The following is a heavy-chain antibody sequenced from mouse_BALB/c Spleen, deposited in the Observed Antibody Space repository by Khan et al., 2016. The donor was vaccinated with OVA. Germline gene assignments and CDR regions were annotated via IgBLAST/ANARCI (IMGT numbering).Heavy chain of an antibody. J-gene: IGHJ4*01. CDR1: GFTFSSYA. Sequence: EVELVESGGGFVKPGGSLKLSCSASGFTFSSYAMSWVRQTPEKRLEWVATISTGGHYTFYADSVKGRFTISRDNAKNTTYLQMSSLRSEDTAMYYCSRSFDDYYAMDYWVQGTSVTVSS. V-gene: IGHV5-9-3*01. CDR3: SRSFDDYYAMDY. CDR2: ISTGGHYT.